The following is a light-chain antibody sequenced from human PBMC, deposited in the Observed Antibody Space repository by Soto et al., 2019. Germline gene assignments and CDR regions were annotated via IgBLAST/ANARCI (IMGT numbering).Light chain of an antibody. CDR1: QSISTW. CDR2: KAS. V-gene: IGKV1-5*03. J-gene: IGKJ3*01. CDR3: QHYNNYPLT. Sequence: GDRVTITCRASQSISTWLAWYQQKPGKAPKLLIYKASTLESGVPSRFSGSGSGTDFALTISSLQPDDFAAYYCQHYNNYPLTFGPGTKVDIK.